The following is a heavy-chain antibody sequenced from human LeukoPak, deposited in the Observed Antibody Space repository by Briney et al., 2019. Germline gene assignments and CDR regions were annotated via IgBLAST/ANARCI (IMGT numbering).Heavy chain of an antibody. CDR1: DYSISSGYGYY. V-gene: IGHV4-38-2*02. CDR3: ARSPPFRITMVRGVIPYYFDY. D-gene: IGHD3-10*01. Sequence: PSETLSLTCTVSDYSISSGYGYYWGWIRQPPGKGLEWIGNIYHRGITYYNHFNSSLKSRVTISIDTSKNQFSLRLTSVTAAATAVYYCARSPPFRITMVRGVIPYYFDYWGQGTLVTVSS. J-gene: IGHJ4*02. CDR2: IYHRGIT.